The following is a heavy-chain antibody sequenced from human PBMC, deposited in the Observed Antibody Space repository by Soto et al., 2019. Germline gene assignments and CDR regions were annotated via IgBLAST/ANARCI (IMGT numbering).Heavy chain of an antibody. D-gene: IGHD2-21*01. CDR3: ARPPGDMSYEDYYGRDV. Sequence: PSETLSLTCTVSGGSISSGGYYWSWIRQHPGKGLEWIGYIYYSGSTYYNPSRKSRVTISVDTSKNQFSLKLSSVTAADTAVYYCARPPGDMSYEDYYGRDVWGQGPTGTVSS. J-gene: IGHJ6*02. CDR1: GGSISSGGYY. V-gene: IGHV4-31*03. CDR2: IYYSGST.